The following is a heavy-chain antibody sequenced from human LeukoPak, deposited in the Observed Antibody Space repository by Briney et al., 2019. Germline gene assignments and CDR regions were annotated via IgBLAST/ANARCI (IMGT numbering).Heavy chain of an antibody. CDR2: IYYSGST. Sequence: SETLSLTCTVSGGSISSYYWSWIRQPPGKGLEWIGYIYYSGSTNYNPSLKSRVTISVDTSKNQFSLKLSSVTAADTAVYYCARGPYIHSGYDYWGQGTLVTVPS. D-gene: IGHD5-12*01. CDR1: GGSISSYY. J-gene: IGHJ4*02. V-gene: IGHV4-59*01. CDR3: ARGPYIHSGYDY.